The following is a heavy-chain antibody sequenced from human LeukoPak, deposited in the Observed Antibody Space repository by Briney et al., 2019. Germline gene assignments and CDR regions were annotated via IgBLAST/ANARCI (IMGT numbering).Heavy chain of an antibody. CDR1: GFTFSNYG. V-gene: IGHV3-30*18. Sequence: PGRSLRLSCAASGFTFSNYGMHWVRQAPGKGLEWVAVISYDGSNKYYADSVKGRFTNSRDNSKNTLYLQMNSLRAEDTAVHYCAKDTPLHDSSGYPEYFQHWGQGSLVTVSS. CDR3: AKDTPLHDSSGYPEYFQH. D-gene: IGHD3-22*01. CDR2: ISYDGSNK. J-gene: IGHJ1*01.